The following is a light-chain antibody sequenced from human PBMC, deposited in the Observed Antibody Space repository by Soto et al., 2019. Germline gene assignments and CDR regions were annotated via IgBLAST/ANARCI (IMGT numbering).Light chain of an antibody. V-gene: IGLV2-14*01. CDR3: SSYTSNSTRV. Sequence: QSALTQPASVSGSPGQSITISCTGTSSDVGGYNYVSWYQQHPGKAPKFMIYEVSNRPSGVSNRFSGSKSGNTASLTISGLQAEDEADYYCSSYTSNSTRVFGGGTKVTVL. CDR2: EVS. CDR1: SSDVGGYNY. J-gene: IGLJ3*02.